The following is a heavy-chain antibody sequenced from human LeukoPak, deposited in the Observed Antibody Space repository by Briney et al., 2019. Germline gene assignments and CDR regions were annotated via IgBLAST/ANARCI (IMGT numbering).Heavy chain of an antibody. V-gene: IGHV4-34*01. D-gene: IGHD4-11*01. CDR2: INHSGST. CDR1: GGSFSGYY. Sequence: SETLSLTCAVYGGSFSGYYWSWIRQPPGKGLEWIGEINHSGSTNYNPSLKSRVTISVDTSKNQFSLKLSSVTAADTAMYYCARVPTTVTTSYYYYYGMDVWGQGTTVTISS. J-gene: IGHJ6*02. CDR3: ARVPTTVTTSYYYYYGMDV.